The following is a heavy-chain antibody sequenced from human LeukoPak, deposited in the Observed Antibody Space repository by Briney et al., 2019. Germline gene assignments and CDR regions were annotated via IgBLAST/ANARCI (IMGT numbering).Heavy chain of an antibody. CDR2: ITHSGGT. V-gene: IGHV4-34*01. Sequence: PSETLSLTCAVHGESLGDHYWSWIRQPPGKGLEWIAEITHSGGTNYNPSLMSRVTTSVDTSKNQFSLKLTSVAAADTAVYYCARVQVGQGGAFDYWGQGTLVTVSS. J-gene: IGHJ4*02. CDR1: GESLGDHY. D-gene: IGHD3-10*01. CDR3: ARVQVGQGGAFDY.